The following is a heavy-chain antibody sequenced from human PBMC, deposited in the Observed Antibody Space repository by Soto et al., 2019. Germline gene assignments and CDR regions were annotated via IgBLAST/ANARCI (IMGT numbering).Heavy chain of an antibody. CDR3: AKDMGIPRITMTPWGDAFDI. CDR1: GFTFDDYA. J-gene: IGHJ3*02. D-gene: IGHD3-22*01. Sequence: EAQLVESGGGLVQPGRSLRLSCAASGFTFDDYAMHWVRQAPGKGLEWVSGISWNSGSIGYADSVKGRFTISRDNAKNSLYLQMNSLRAEDTALYYCAKDMGIPRITMTPWGDAFDIWGQGTMVTVSS. CDR2: ISWNSGSI. V-gene: IGHV3-9*01.